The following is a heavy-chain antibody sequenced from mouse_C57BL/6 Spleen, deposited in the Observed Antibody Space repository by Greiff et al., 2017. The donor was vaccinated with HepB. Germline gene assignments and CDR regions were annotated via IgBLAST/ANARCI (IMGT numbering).Heavy chain of an antibody. CDR2: INPNNGGT. CDR1: GYTFTDYN. Sequence: VVKPGASVKMSCKASGYTFTDYNMHWVKQSHGKSLEWIGYINPNNGGTSYNQKFKGKATLTVNKSSSTAYMELRSLTSEDSAVYYCARDYDDGFDYWGQGTTLTVSS. D-gene: IGHD2-4*01. J-gene: IGHJ2*01. V-gene: IGHV1-22*01. CDR3: ARDYDDGFDY.